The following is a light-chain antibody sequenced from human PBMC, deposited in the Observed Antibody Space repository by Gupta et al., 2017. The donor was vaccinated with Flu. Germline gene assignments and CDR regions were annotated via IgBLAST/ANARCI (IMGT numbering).Light chain of an antibody. J-gene: IGKJ2*01. CDR1: QSVLNNANKKND. Sequence: LGERATINCECSQSVLNNANKKNDGAWYRQKPGQSPKVRRYWASSRESGVPERFSGSGSETDVTLTIRSLQAEDGADYDGNKYGSIPSTFGQGKKLEIK. CDR2: WAS. V-gene: IGKV4-1*01. CDR3: NKYGSIPST.